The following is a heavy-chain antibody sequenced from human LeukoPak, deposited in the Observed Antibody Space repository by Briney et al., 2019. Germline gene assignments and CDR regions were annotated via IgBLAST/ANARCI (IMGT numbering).Heavy chain of an antibody. CDR1: GGSISSYY. CDR3: ARDLLRGESGSWFEGFDI. CDR2: IHTSGST. Sequence: SETLSLTRTVSGGSISSYYWSWIRQPAGKGLEWIGRIHTSGSTNYNPSLKSRVTMSVDTSKNQFSLSLNSVAAADTAIYYCARDLLRGESGSWFEGFDIWGQGTKVTVSS. J-gene: IGHJ3*02. V-gene: IGHV4-4*07. D-gene: IGHD6-13*01.